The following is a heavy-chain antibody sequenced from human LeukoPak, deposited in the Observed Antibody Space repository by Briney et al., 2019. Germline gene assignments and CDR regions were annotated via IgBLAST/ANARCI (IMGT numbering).Heavy chain of an antibody. Sequence: PGGSLRLSCAASGFTVSSNHMSWVRQTPGKGLEWVSILYSAGSTFYADSVKGRFTISRDNAKNTLSLQMNSLRAEDTAVYYCARGYFYDTKNYNWFDSWGQGTLVTVSS. CDR2: LYSAGST. J-gene: IGHJ5*01. V-gene: IGHV3-53*01. CDR1: GFTVSSNH. CDR3: ARGYFYDTKNYNWFDS. D-gene: IGHD3-22*01.